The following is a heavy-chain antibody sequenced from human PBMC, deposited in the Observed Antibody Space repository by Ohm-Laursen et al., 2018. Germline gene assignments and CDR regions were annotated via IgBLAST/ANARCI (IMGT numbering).Heavy chain of an antibody. CDR2: IKQDGSEK. V-gene: IGHV3-7*01. CDR3: VGGYITVFHY. D-gene: IGHD5-12*01. CDR1: GFTFRSYW. J-gene: IGHJ4*02. Sequence: SLRLSCAASGFTFRSYWMNWVRQAPGKGPEWVANIKQDGSEKNYVDSAKGRFTITRDNAKNTVNLEMSSLRAEDTALYYCVGGYITVFHYWGQGTLLSVSS.